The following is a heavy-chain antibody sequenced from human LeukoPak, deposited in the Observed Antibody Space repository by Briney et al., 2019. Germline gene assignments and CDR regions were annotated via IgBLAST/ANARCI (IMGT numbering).Heavy chain of an antibody. Sequence: GGSLRLSCAASGFTFSSYAMSWVRQAPGKGLEWVSAISGSGGSTYYADSVKGRFTISRDNSKNTLYLQMNSLRAEDTAVYYCAKADDDIPPYYYYMDVWGKGTTVTVSS. CDR2: ISGSGGST. CDR3: AKADDDIPPYYYYMDV. CDR1: GFTFSSYA. J-gene: IGHJ6*03. V-gene: IGHV3-23*01. D-gene: IGHD3-9*01.